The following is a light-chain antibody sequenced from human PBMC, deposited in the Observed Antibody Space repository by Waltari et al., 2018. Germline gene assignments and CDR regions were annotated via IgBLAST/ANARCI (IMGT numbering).Light chain of an antibody. V-gene: IGKV1-8*01. Sequence: AIRMTQSPSSLSASTGDRVTITCRASQGMSIYLSWYQQKQGKAPKLLIYAASTLQSGVPSRFSGSGSGTDFTLTISCLQSEDFATYYCQQYYSYPFTFGPGTKVDIK. CDR3: QQYYSYPFT. CDR2: AAS. CDR1: QGMSIY. J-gene: IGKJ3*01.